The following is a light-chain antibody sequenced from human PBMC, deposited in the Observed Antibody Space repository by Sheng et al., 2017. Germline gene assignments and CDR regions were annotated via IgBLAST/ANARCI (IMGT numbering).Light chain of an antibody. J-gene: IGKJ4*01. CDR1: QSVSSD. V-gene: IGKV3-15*01. Sequence: EIGMTQSPATLSVSPGERATLSCRASQSVSSDLVWYQQKPGQAPRLLIYGASTRATGIPARFSGSGSGTEFTLTISSLQSEDFAVYFCQQYNDWPLTFGGGTKVEIK. CDR2: GAS. CDR3: QQYNDWPLT.